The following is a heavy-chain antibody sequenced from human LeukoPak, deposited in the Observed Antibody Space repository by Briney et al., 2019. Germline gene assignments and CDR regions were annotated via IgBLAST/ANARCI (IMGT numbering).Heavy chain of an antibody. J-gene: IGHJ3*01. CDR2: IDPSDSYT. D-gene: IGHD6-13*01. CDR1: GYSFTSYW. V-gene: IGHV5-10-1*01. Sequence: GESLKISCKGSGYSFTSYWINWVRQMPGKGLEWMGRIDPSDSYTNYSPSFEGHVTISSDMSISTAYLQWGSLKASDTAIYYCARLAPGYSFDVWGQGTVVTVSS. CDR3: ARLAPGYSFDV.